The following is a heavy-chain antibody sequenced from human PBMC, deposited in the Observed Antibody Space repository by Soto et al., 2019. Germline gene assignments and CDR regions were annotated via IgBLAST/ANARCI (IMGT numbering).Heavy chain of an antibody. CDR3: VRARGYYGMDV. J-gene: IGHJ6*02. CDR2: ISRDGITI. Sequence: WGSLRIACASSGFTFSNCWMDWVRQPPGKGLVWVALISRDGITISYADCVKGRFTISRDNAKNTPYLQMNSLGAEDTAMYYCVRARGYYGMDVWGQGTAVTVS. CDR1: GFTFSNCW. V-gene: IGHV3-74*01.